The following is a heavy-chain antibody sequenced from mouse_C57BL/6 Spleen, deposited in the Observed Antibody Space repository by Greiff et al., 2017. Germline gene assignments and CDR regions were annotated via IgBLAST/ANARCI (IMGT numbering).Heavy chain of an antibody. CDR1: GYAFSSYW. J-gene: IGHJ1*03. Sequence: QVQLQQPGTELVKPGASVKLSCKASGYAFSSYWMNWVKQRPGKGLEWIGQIYPGDGDTNYNGKFKGKATLTADKSSSTAYMQLSSLTSEDSAVYFCARSYYGSSYGYWYFDVWGTGTTVTVSS. D-gene: IGHD1-1*01. CDR2: IYPGDGDT. CDR3: ARSYYGSSYGYWYFDV. V-gene: IGHV1-80*01.